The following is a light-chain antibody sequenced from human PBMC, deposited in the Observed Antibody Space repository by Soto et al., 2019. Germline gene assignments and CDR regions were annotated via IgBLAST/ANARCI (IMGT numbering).Light chain of an antibody. CDR3: QQYNNGNPWT. CDR1: QSVSSK. CDR2: GAS. V-gene: IGKV3-15*01. Sequence: IGVTDAPTTLSSSPNDGATLSFRASQSVSSKLAWYQQKPGQAPRLLIYGASTRATGIQARFSGSGSGTEFTLTISSLQSEDFAVYYFQQYNNGNPWTFGEGTKVDFK. J-gene: IGKJ1*01.